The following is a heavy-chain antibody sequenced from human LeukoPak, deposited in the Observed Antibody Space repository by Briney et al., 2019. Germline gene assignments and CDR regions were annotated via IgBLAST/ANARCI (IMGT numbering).Heavy chain of an antibody. CDR1: GYRFASYW. CDR3: ARRIYYSDSWRGFDY. V-gene: IGHV5-51*01. CDR2: IYPGDSDT. Sequence: GESLKISCKGSGYRFASYWIAWMRQTPGKGLEWMGIIYPGDSDTRYSPPFQGQVTISADKSDSTAYLQWSRLQASGTAIYYCARRIYYSDSWRGFDYWGQGTPVTVSS. D-gene: IGHD1-26*01. J-gene: IGHJ4*02.